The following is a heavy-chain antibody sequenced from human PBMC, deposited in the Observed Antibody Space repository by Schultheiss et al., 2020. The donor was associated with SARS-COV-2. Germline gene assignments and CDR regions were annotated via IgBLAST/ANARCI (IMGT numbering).Heavy chain of an antibody. CDR1: GDSVSRDTAG. CDR3: ARGDSTSFDRGWD. CDR2: TYYRSKWYY. J-gene: IGHJ4*02. V-gene: IGHV6-1*01. Sequence: SETLSLTCAISGDSVSRDTAGWNWIRQSPSRGLEWLGRTYYRSKWYYGYAVAVKSRIIINPDTPKNQFSLQLNSVTPEDTAVYYCARGDSTSFDRGWDWGQGTLVTVSS. D-gene: IGHD6-6*01.